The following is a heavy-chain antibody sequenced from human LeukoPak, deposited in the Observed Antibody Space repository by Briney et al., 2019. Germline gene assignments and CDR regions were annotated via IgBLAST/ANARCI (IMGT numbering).Heavy chain of an antibody. V-gene: IGHV3-30-3*01. D-gene: IGHD2-21*01. CDR2: ISYDGSNK. CDR3: ARTICIYCGGELDY. J-gene: IGHJ4*02. CDR1: GFTFSSYA. Sequence: GGSLRLSCAASGFTFSSYAMHWVRQAPGKGLEWVAVISYDGSNKYYADSVKGRFTISRDNSKNTLYLQMNSLRAEDTAVYYCARTICIYCGGELDYWGQGTLVTVSS.